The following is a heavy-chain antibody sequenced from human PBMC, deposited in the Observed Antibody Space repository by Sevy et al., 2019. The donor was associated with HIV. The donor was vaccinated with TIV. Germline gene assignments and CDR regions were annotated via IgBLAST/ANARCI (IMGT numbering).Heavy chain of an antibody. D-gene: IGHD6-19*01. Sequence: GGSLRLSCAASGFTFSSYGMHWVRQAPGKGLEWVAFIRYDGSNKYYADSVKGRFTISRDNSKNTLYLQMNSLRAEDTAVYYCAKESPHSSGWGSIDYWGQGTLVTVSS. CDR2: IRYDGSNK. CDR3: AKESPHSSGWGSIDY. J-gene: IGHJ4*02. CDR1: GFTFSSYG. V-gene: IGHV3-30*02.